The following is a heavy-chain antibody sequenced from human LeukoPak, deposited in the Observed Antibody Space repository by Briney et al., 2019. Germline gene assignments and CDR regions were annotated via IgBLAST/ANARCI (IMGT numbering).Heavy chain of an antibody. V-gene: IGHV3-66*01. Sequence: GGSLRLSRAPSGLTVSSTYMSWVRHPPGKGLDWVSVIYSGGSTYYADSVKGRFTISRDNSKNSLYLQMNSLRAEDTAVYYCARDLLEWYFDYWGQGTLVTVSS. D-gene: IGHD3-3*01. CDR1: GLTVSSTY. CDR2: IYSGGST. CDR3: ARDLLEWYFDY. J-gene: IGHJ4*02.